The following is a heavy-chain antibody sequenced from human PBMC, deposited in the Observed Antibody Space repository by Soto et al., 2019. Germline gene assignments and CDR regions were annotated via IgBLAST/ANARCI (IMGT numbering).Heavy chain of an antibody. J-gene: IGHJ3*02. Sequence: QVQLVESGGGVVQPGTSLSLSCVASGFTFSAYGMHWVRQAPGKGLEWVAVIWYDGSNKYYADSVKGRFTMSRDNSENTLYLHMNSLRAEDTALYYCARDLFTTLTRHGAFDIWGQGAMVTVSS. CDR2: IWYDGSNK. CDR1: GFTFSAYG. CDR3: ARDLFTTLTRHGAFDI. V-gene: IGHV3-33*01. D-gene: IGHD1-1*01.